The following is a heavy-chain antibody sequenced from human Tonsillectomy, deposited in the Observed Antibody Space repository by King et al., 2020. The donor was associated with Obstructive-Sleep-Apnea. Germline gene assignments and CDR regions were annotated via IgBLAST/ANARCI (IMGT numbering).Heavy chain of an antibody. D-gene: IGHD3-22*01. J-gene: IGHJ6*02. CDR3: ARGDYFDSSVLRGDYYYGMDV. Sequence: QVQLVESGGGVVQPGRSLRLSCPASGFTFSSYAMHGVRQAPGKGLEWVALISDYGSIKYYTDSVKGRFTSYRDNSKNTLLLQMNSLSAEDTAIYYCARGDYFDSSVLRGDYYYGMDVWGQGTTVTVSS. CDR1: GFTFSSYA. CDR2: ISDYGSIK. V-gene: IGHV3-30-3*01.